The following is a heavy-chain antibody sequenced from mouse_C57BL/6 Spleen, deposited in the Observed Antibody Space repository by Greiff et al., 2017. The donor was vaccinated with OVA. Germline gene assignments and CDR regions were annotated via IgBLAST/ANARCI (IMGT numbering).Heavy chain of an antibody. Sequence: EVQLVESGGDLVKPGGSLKLSCAASGFTFSSYGMSWVRQTPDKRLEWVATISSGGSYTYYPDSVKGRFTISRDNAKNTLYLQMSSLKSEDTAMYYCARHHSNYFDYWGQGTTLTVSS. CDR3: ARHHSNYFDY. CDR2: ISSGGSYT. D-gene: IGHD2-5*01. V-gene: IGHV5-6*01. CDR1: GFTFSSYG. J-gene: IGHJ2*01.